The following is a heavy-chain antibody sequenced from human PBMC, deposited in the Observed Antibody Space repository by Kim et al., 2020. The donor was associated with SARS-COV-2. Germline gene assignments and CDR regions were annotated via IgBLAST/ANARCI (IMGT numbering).Heavy chain of an antibody. Sequence: AQKFQGRVTITADKSTSTAYMELSSLRSEDTAVYYCARGIGYGGNGYFDYWGQGTLVTVSS. D-gene: IGHD2-15*01. J-gene: IGHJ4*02. CDR3: ARGIGYGGNGYFDY. V-gene: IGHV1-69*02.